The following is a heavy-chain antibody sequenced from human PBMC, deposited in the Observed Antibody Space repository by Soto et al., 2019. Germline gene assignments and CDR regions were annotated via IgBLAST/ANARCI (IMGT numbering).Heavy chain of an antibody. CDR1: GFTFGDYA. CDR3: TRVDLGYSSGWYLGYYYYGMDV. V-gene: IGHV3-49*03. Sequence: HPGGSLRLSCTASGFTFGDYAMSWFRQAPGKGLEWVGFIRSKAYGGTTEYAASVKGRFTISRDDSKSIAYLQMNSLKTEDTAVYYCTRVDLGYSSGWYLGYYYYGMDVWGQGTTVTVSS. D-gene: IGHD6-19*01. J-gene: IGHJ6*02. CDR2: IRSKAYGGTT.